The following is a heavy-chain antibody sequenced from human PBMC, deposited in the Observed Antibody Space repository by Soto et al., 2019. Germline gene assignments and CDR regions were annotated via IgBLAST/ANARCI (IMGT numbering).Heavy chain of an antibody. J-gene: IGHJ6*02. CDR2: IFHSGNT. V-gene: IGHV4-4*02. D-gene: IGHD2-8*01. CDR1: SGSIDTTNW. Sequence: SETLSLTCAVSSGSIDTTNWWSWVRQPPGKGLEWIGEIFHSGNTYYNPSLASRVTISVDTSKSQFSLNLRSVTAADTAVYYCARRTWGMDVWGQGTTVTVSS. CDR3: ARRTWGMDV.